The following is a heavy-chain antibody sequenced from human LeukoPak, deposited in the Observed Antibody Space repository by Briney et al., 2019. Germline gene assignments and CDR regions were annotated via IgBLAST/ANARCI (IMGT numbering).Heavy chain of an antibody. CDR1: GFTFSGSA. CDR2: IRSKANSYAT. CDR3: TRLTSYDSSGYYYY. Sequence: GGSLRLSXAASGFTFSGSAMHWVGQPSGKGLEWLGRIRSKANSYATAYAASVKGRFTISRDDSKNTAYLQMNSLKTEDTAVYYCTRLTSYDSSGYYYYWGQGTLVTVSS. J-gene: IGHJ4*02. D-gene: IGHD3-22*01. V-gene: IGHV3-73*01.